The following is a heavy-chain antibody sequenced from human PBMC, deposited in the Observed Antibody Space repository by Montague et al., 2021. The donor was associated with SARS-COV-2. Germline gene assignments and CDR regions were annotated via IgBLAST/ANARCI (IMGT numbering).Heavy chain of an antibody. V-gene: IGHV6-1*01. Sequence: CAISGDSVSSNSAAWNWIRQSPSRGLEWLGRTYYRSKWYNEYAVSVNSRITINPDTSKNQFSLRVNSVTPEDTAVHYCARGADRYYFYGMDVWGQGTTVTVSS. CDR3: ARGADRYYFYGMDV. CDR2: TYYRSKWYN. J-gene: IGHJ6*02. CDR1: GDSVSSNSAA. D-gene: IGHD6-19*01.